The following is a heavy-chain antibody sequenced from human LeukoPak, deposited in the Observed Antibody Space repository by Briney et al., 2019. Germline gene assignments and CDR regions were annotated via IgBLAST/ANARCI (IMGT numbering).Heavy chain of an antibody. CDR2: ISYDGSNK. J-gene: IGHJ4*02. CDR3: AREDNFVATIKGCFDY. Sequence: PGRSLRLSCAASGFTFSSYAMHWVRQAPGKGLEWVAVISYDGSNKYYADSVKGRFTISRDNSKNTLYLQMNSLRAEDTAVYYCAREDNFVATIKGCFDYWGQGTLVTVSS. D-gene: IGHD5-12*01. V-gene: IGHV3-30*04. CDR1: GFTFSSYA.